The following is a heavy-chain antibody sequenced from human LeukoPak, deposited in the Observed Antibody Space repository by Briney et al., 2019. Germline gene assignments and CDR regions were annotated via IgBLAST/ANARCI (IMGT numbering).Heavy chain of an antibody. Sequence: SQTLSLTCTVSGGSISSGGYYWSWIRQHPGKGLEWIGYIYYSGSTYYNPSLKSRVTIPVDTSKNQFSLKLSSVTAADTAVYYCARELTTVRPPDNWFDPWGQGTLVTVSS. J-gene: IGHJ5*02. V-gene: IGHV4-31*03. CDR1: GGSISSGGYY. D-gene: IGHD4-17*01. CDR2: IYYSGST. CDR3: ARELTTVRPPDNWFDP.